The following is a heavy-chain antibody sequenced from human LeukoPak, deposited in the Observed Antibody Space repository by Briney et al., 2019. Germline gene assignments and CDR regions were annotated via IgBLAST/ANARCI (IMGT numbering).Heavy chain of an antibody. D-gene: IGHD4-17*01. Sequence: HPGGSLRLSCTASGFTFGDYAMSWFRQAPGKGLEWVGFIRSKVYGGTTDYAASVKGRFTISRDDSKSIAYLQMNSLKTEDTAVYYCTRGPDYGDYYFDYWGQGTLVTVSS. CDR2: IRSKVYGGTT. CDR1: GFTFGDYA. V-gene: IGHV3-49*03. J-gene: IGHJ4*02. CDR3: TRGPDYGDYYFDY.